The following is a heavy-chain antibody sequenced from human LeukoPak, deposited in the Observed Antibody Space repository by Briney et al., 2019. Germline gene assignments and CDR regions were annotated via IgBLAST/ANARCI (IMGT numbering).Heavy chain of an antibody. J-gene: IGHJ3*02. CDR1: RGSISSPNW. Sequence: SGTLSLTCTVSRGSISSPNWWTWVRQPPGEGLEWIGEIYHDGSTSYNMSLMSRLTMSVDKSRNQFSLKLSSVTAADTAVYYCASRTASALEGFDIWGQGTMVTVSS. CDR3: ASRTASALEGFDI. D-gene: IGHD1-1*01. V-gene: IGHV4-4*02. CDR2: IYHDGST.